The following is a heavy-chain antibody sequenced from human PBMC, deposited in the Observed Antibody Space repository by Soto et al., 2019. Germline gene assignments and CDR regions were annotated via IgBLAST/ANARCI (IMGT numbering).Heavy chain of an antibody. CDR3: ARQVTMVRGVITSQFDY. D-gene: IGHD3-10*01. Sequence: EVQLVQSGAEVKKPGESLRISCKGSGYSFTSYWISWVRQMPGKGLEWMGRIDPSDSYTNYSPSFQGHVTISADKSISTAYLQWSSLKASDTAMYYCARQVTMVRGVITSQFDYWGQGTLVTVSS. CDR2: IDPSDSYT. J-gene: IGHJ4*02. V-gene: IGHV5-10-1*03. CDR1: GYSFTSYW.